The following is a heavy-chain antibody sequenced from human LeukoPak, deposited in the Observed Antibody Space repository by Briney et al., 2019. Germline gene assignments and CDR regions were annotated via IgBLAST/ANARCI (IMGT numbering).Heavy chain of an antibody. CDR3: ARDGGDLYYYHGMDV. CDR2: ISAYNGNT. V-gene: IGHV1-18*01. Sequence: ASVKVSCKASGGTFSSYAISWVRQAPGQGLEWMGWISAYNGNTNYAQKLQGRVTMTTDTSTSTAYMELRSLRSDDTAVYYCARDGGDLYYYHGMDVWGQGTTVTVSS. J-gene: IGHJ6*02. CDR1: GGTFSSYA. D-gene: IGHD3-10*01.